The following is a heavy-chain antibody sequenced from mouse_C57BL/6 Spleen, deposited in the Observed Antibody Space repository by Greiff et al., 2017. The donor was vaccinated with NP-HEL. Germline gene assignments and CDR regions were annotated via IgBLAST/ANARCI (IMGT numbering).Heavy chain of an antibody. J-gene: IGHJ3*01. V-gene: IGHV1-78*01. CDR1: GYTFTGHT. D-gene: IGHD4-1*01. CDR2: FFPVDGST. CDR3: ARKTGTY. Sequence: GQLHQSGAALVNPGASVKISFKASGYTFTGHTISWVKQRPGQGLEWIGNFFPVDGSTKYNEKFKGKDTLTADKSSSTAYMQLNSLTSEDSAVYFCARKTGTYWGQGTLVTVSA.